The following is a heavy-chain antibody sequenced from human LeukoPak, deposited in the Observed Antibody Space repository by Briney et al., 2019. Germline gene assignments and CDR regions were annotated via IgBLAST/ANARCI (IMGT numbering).Heavy chain of an antibody. Sequence: PGESLRLSCAASGFTFSSYGMSWVRQAPGKGLEWVSAISGSGGSTYYADSVKGRFTISRDNSKNTLYLQMNSLRAEDTAVYYCAKDRGSERIAAAGSFDYWGQGTLVTVSS. V-gene: IGHV3-23*01. CDR3: AKDRGSERIAAAGSFDY. CDR2: ISGSGGST. CDR1: GFTFSSYG. D-gene: IGHD6-13*01. J-gene: IGHJ4*02.